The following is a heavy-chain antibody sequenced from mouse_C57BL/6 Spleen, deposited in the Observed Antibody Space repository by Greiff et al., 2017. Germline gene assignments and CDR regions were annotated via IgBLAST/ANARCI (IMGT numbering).Heavy chain of an antibody. CDR3: ARKRAHAMDY. Sequence: QVQLQQPGAELVRPGSSVKLSCKASGYTFTSYWMDWVKQRPGQGLEWIGNIYPSDSETHYNQKFKDKATLTVDKSSSTAYMQLSSLTSEDSAVYYCARKRAHAMDYWGQGTSVTVSS. V-gene: IGHV1-61*01. D-gene: IGHD3-3*01. CDR1: GYTFTSYW. J-gene: IGHJ4*01. CDR2: IYPSDSET.